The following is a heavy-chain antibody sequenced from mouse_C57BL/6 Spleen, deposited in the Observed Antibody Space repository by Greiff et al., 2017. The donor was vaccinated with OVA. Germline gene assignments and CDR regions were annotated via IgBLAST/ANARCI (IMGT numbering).Heavy chain of an antibody. Sequence: EVQLQQSGPELVKPGASVKISCKASGYTFTDYYMNWVKQSHGKSLEWIGDINPNNGGTSYNQKFKGKATLTVDKSSSPAYMELRSLTSEDSAVYYCAMAYGSSYNYWYFDVWGTGTTVTVSS. V-gene: IGHV1-26*01. CDR1: GYTFTDYY. D-gene: IGHD1-1*01. CDR2: INPNNGGT. CDR3: AMAYGSSYNYWYFDV. J-gene: IGHJ1*03.